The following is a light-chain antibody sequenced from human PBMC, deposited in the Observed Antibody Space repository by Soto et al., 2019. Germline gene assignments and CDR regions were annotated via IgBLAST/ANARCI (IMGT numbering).Light chain of an antibody. CDR1: QNIGTR. J-gene: IGKJ1*01. Sequence: IVMTQSPASLSVSAGETAILSCRASQNIGTRLAWYQQRPGQAPRLLIYGASSRVTGIPARFSGSGSGTDFTLTISSLQSEDFAVYHCQQYFNLLTFGQGTKVDIK. CDR3: QQYFNLLT. CDR2: GAS. V-gene: IGKV3-15*01.